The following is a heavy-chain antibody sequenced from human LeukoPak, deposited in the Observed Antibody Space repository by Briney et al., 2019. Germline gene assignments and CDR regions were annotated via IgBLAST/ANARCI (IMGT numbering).Heavy chain of an antibody. D-gene: IGHD1-26*01. CDR1: GFTFSSYG. CDR2: IWYDGSNK. CDR3: ARVFSGSYYGAPDY. V-gene: IGHV3-33*01. Sequence: GRSLRLSCAASGFTFSSYGMPWVRQAPGKGLEWVAVIWYDGSNKYYADSVKGRFTISRDNSKNTLYLQMNSLRAEDTAVYYCARVFSGSYYGAPDYWGQGTLVTVSS. J-gene: IGHJ4*02.